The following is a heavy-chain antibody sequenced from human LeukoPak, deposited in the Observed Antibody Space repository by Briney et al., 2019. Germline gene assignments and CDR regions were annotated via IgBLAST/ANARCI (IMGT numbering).Heavy chain of an antibody. Sequence: ASVKVSCKASGYTFTSYAMHWVRQAPGQRLECMGWINTGNGNTKYSQKFQGRVTMTRDTSTSTVYMELSSLRSEDTAVYYCASLFSSGPLGGPWGQGTLVTVSS. CDR2: INTGNGNT. V-gene: IGHV1-3*04. CDR1: GYTFTSYA. J-gene: IGHJ5*02. CDR3: ASLFSSGPLGGP. D-gene: IGHD3-22*01.